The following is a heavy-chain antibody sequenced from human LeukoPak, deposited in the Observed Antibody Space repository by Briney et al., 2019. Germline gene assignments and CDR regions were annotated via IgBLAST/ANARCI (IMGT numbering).Heavy chain of an antibody. V-gene: IGHV1-2*02. Sequence: ASVKVCCKASGYASTDNHMYWIRQAPGQGTEWMGWSNPNRGGTNYAQNFQGRITMTRDTCISAAYMELSRLTSDDTAIYFCARELGRNAFDIWGQGTMLSVS. D-gene: IGHD7-27*01. J-gene: IGHJ3*02. CDR3: ARELGRNAFDI. CDR1: GYASTDNH. CDR2: SNPNRGGT.